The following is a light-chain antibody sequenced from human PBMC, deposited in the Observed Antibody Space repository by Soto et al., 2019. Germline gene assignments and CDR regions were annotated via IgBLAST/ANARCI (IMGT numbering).Light chain of an antibody. V-gene: IGLV1-40*01. J-gene: IGLJ1*01. CDR3: QSYDMSLNNYV. CDR2: GGN. CDR1: SSNIGAPYD. Sequence: QSALTQPPSVSGAPGQTVTISCTGSSSNIGAPYDVHWYQHLPGTAPNLLIYGGNNRPSGVPDRFSGSRSGTSASLDITGLQAEDEAAYFCQSYDMSLNNYVFGTGTKVTVL.